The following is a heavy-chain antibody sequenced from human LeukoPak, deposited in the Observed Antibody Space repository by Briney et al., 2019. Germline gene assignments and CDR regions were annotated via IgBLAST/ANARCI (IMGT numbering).Heavy chain of an antibody. CDR3: ASRAIQLEHMFDV. CDR1: GYTFSSYD. J-gene: IGHJ6*02. Sequence: GASVKVSCTASGYTFSSYDMNWVRQAPGQGLEWMAWMNPNRGNKGYAQNFQGRVTMTRNTSISTAYMELSSRRFKATAVYYCASRAIQLEHMFDVWGQGTTVTVSS. V-gene: IGHV1-8*02. CDR2: MNPNRGNK. D-gene: IGHD1-1*01.